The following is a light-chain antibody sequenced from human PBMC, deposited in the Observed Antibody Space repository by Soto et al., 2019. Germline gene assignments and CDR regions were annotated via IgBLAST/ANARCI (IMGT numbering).Light chain of an antibody. V-gene: IGKV1-39*01. J-gene: IGKJ4*01. CDR1: QSISRY. CDR2: AAS. CDR3: QQSYSFPLA. Sequence: DIQMSQSPSAQSAAIGHRDTITCRASQSISRYLIWYHQNSGKAPNLLFYAASSLQSGVPSRFSCSGSGTDFTLTISSLQPEDFATYHCQQSYSFPLAFGGGNQVDIK.